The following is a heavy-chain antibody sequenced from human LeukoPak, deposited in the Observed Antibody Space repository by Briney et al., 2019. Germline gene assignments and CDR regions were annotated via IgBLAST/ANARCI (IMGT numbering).Heavy chain of an antibody. V-gene: IGHV3-23*01. CDR1: GFTFSSYA. CDR3: AKGRGGSYYGFDY. CDR2: ISGSGGST. J-gene: IGHJ4*02. D-gene: IGHD1-26*01. Sequence: GGSLRLSCAASGFTFSSYAMSWVRQAPGKGLEWVSGISGSGGSTYYADSVKGRFTISRDNSKNTLYLQMNSLRADDTAVYYCAKGRGGSYYGFDYWGQGTLVTVSS.